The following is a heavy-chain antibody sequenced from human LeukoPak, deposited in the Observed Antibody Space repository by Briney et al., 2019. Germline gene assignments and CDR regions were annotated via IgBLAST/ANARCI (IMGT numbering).Heavy chain of an antibody. D-gene: IGHD5-12*01. J-gene: IGHJ5*02. Sequence: SETLSLTCAVYGGSFSGYYWSWIRQPPWKGLDLIGEINHSGSTNYNPSLKSRVTISVDTSKNQFSLKLSSVTAADTAVYYCASLRWPRLGWFDPWGQGTLVTVSS. CDR2: INHSGST. CDR3: ASLRWPRLGWFDP. V-gene: IGHV4-34*01. CDR1: GGSFSGYY.